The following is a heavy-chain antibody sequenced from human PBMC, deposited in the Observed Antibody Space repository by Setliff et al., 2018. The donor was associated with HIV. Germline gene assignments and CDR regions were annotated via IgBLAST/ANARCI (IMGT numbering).Heavy chain of an antibody. CDR2: IYPGDSDT. V-gene: IGHV5-51*01. Sequence: LGESLKISCKGSGYTFTSYWIGWVRQMPGKGLEWMGIIYPGDSDTRYSPSFQGRVTISADKSINTAYLQWSSLQASDTAMYYCARRASKASLDYWGQGTLLTVSS. CDR1: GYTFTSYW. J-gene: IGHJ4*02. CDR3: ARRASKASLDY.